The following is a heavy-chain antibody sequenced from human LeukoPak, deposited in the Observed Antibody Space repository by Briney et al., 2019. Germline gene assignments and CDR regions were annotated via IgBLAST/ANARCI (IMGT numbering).Heavy chain of an antibody. CDR2: IWYDGSNK. J-gene: IGHJ4*02. Sequence: PGRSLRLSCAASGFTFSDYGMHWVRQAPGKGLEGVAVIWYDGSNKYYADSVKGRFTISRDNSKNTVYLQMNSLGAEDTAVYYCARGYSANSGSFDYWGQGILVTVSS. D-gene: IGHD4/OR15-4a*01. CDR3: ARGYSANSGSFDY. CDR1: GFTFSDYG. V-gene: IGHV3-33*01.